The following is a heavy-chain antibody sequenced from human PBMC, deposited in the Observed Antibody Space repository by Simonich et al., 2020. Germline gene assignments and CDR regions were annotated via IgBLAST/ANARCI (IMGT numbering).Heavy chain of an antibody. CDR1: GGSFSCYY. J-gene: IGHJ4*02. V-gene: IGHV4-34*01. CDR3: ARRYYSTSFDY. Sequence: QVQLQQWGAGLLKPSETLSLTCAVYGGSFSCYYWSWIRQPPGKGLEWIGEITHSGSTNSNPSPTSRVTISVDTSKNQFSLKLSSVTAADTAVYYCARRYYSTSFDYWGQGTLVTVSS. CDR2: ITHSGST. D-gene: IGHD6-6*01.